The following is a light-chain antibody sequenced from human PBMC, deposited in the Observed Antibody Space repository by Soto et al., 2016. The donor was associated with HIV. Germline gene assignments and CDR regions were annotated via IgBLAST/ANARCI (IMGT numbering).Light chain of an antibody. CDR2: GQN. Sequence: SSELTQDPAVSVALGQTVRITCQGDSLINYYASWYQQKPGQAPVLVIYGQNKRPSGIPDRFSGSSSGNTASLTITGAQAADDAGYYCSSRDSSGNWVFGGGTSLSVL. CDR3: SSRDSSGNWV. J-gene: IGLJ3*02. V-gene: IGLV3-19*01. CDR1: SLINYY.